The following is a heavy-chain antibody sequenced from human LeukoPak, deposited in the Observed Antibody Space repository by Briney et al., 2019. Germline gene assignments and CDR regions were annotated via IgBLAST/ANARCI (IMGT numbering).Heavy chain of an antibody. J-gene: IGHJ2*01. CDR1: GFTFDNYA. CDR3: AKHVHKVTLIDNWQFDL. CDR2: ISGNGGGK. Sequence: GGSLRLSCAASGFTFDNYALSWVRQAPGQGLEWVSTISGNGGGKYYTDSVKGRFSISRANSKNTLYVQMNGLRAEDTAVYYCAKHVHKVTLIDNWQFDLWGRGTLVTVSS. D-gene: IGHD2/OR15-2a*01. V-gene: IGHV3-23*01.